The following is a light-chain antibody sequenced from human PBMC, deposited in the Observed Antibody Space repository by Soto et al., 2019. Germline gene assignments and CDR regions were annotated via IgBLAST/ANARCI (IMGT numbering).Light chain of an antibody. CDR2: GAS. J-gene: IGKJ4*01. Sequence: EIVLTQSPGTLSLSPGDRATLSCRASQSVGRNFLAWYQQKPGQAPRLLIYGASSRATGIPDMFSGSGSGADFTLTISSLEPEDLAVYYCHQYASSPLTFGGGTKVQIK. V-gene: IGKV3-20*01. CDR3: HQYASSPLT. CDR1: QSVGRNF.